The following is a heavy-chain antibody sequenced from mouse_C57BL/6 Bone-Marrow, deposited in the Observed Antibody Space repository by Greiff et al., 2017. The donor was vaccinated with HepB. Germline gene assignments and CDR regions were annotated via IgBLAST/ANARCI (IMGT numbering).Heavy chain of an antibody. Sequence: EVQLQQSGAELVRPGASVKLSCTASGFNIKDDYMHWVKQRPEQGLEWIGWIDPENGDTEYASKCQGKATITADTSSNTAYLQLSSLTSEETAVYYCTTRDGDYYAMDYWGQGTSVTVSS. CDR3: TTRDGDYYAMDY. J-gene: IGHJ4*01. CDR1: GFNIKDDY. D-gene: IGHD1-1*02. V-gene: IGHV14-4*01. CDR2: IDPENGDT.